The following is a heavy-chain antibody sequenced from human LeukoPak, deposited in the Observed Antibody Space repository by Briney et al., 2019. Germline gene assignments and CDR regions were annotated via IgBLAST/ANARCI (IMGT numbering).Heavy chain of an antibody. CDR2: ISYDGSNK. CDR3: AKIHYYYDSSGPFDY. J-gene: IGHJ4*02. CDR1: GFTFSSYG. Sequence: GGSLRLSCAASGFTFSSYGMHWVRQAPGKGLEWVAVISYDGSNKYYADSVKGRFTISRDNSKNTLYLQMNSLRAEDTAVYYRAKIHYYYDSSGPFDYWGQGTLVTVSS. D-gene: IGHD3-22*01. V-gene: IGHV3-30*18.